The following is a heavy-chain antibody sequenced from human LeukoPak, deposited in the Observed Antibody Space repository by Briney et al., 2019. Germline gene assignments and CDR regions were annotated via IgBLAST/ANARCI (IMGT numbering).Heavy chain of an antibody. V-gene: IGHV4-31*03. CDR1: GGSISSGGYS. D-gene: IGHD6-13*01. CDR2: IYYSGST. J-gene: IGHJ5*02. CDR3: ARGTIAGVVYNWFDP. Sequence: SETLSLTCTVSGGSISSGGYSWSWIRQHPGKGLEWIGYIYYSGSTYYNPSLKSRVTISVDTSKNQFSLKLSSVTAADTAVYYCARGTIAGVVYNWFDPWGQGTLVTVSS.